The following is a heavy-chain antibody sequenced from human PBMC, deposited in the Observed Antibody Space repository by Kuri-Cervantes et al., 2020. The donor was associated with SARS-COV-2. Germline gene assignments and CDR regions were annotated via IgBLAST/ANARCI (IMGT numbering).Heavy chain of an antibody. V-gene: IGHV3-23*01. Sequence: GESLKISCAASGFTFSSYAMSWVHQAPGKGLEWVSAISGSGGSTYYADSVKGRFTISRDNSKNTLYLQMNSLRAEDTAVYYCAKDSGEWWELLGDNWFDPWGQGTLVTVSS. CDR3: AKDSGEWWELLGDNWFDP. D-gene: IGHD1-26*01. CDR2: ISGSGGST. J-gene: IGHJ5*02. CDR1: GFTFSSYA.